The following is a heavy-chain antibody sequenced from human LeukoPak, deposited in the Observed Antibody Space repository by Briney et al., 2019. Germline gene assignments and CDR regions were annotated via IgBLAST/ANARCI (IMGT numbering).Heavy chain of an antibody. V-gene: IGHV3-73*01. Sequence: GGSLRLSCAASGFTFSSYSMNWVRQASGKGLEWVGRLRSKTNNYATAYAASVKGRFTISRDDSKNTLYLQMNSLKTEDTAVYFCTTVADAGYVDYWGQGTLVTVSS. CDR2: LRSKTNNYAT. J-gene: IGHJ4*02. CDR1: GFTFSSYS. CDR3: TTVADAGYVDY. D-gene: IGHD6-13*01.